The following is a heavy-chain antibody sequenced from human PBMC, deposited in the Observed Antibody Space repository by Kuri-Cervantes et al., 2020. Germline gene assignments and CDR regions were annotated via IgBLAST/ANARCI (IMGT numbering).Heavy chain of an antibody. Sequence: GGSLRLSCAASGFTFSSYWMSWVRQAPGKGLEWVANIKQDGSEKYYVDSVKGRFTISRDNAKNSLYLQMNSLRAEDTAVYYCARDAKREGQQLELNYLDSWGQGTLVTVSS. CDR1: GFTFSSYW. CDR2: IKQDGSEK. J-gene: IGHJ4*02. D-gene: IGHD6-13*01. V-gene: IGHV3-7*01. CDR3: ARDAKREGQQLELNYLDS.